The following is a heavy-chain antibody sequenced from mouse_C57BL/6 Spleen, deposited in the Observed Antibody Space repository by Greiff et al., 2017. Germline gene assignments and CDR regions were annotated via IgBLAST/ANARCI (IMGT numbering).Heavy chain of an antibody. D-gene: IGHD1-1*01. CDR1: GFNIKDDY. J-gene: IGHJ3*01. V-gene: IGHV14-4*01. CDR3: TTSSWFAY. CDR2: IDPETGDT. Sequence: VQLQQSGAELVRPGASVKLSCTASGFNIKDDYMHWVKQRPEQGLEWVGWIDPETGDTEYASKFQGKATITADTSSNTAYLQLSSLTSEDTAVYYCTTSSWFAYWGQGTLVTVSA.